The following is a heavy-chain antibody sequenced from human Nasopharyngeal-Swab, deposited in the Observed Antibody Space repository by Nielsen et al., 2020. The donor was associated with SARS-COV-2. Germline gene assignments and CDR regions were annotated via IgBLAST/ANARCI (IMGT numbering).Heavy chain of an antibody. D-gene: IGHD3-16*01. Sequence: GGSLRLSWAAAGCTLSSYWMSWVRQAPGKGLEWVAYIKEDGSEKYFVDSVKGRFTISRDNAKNSLYLQMNSLRAEDTAVYYCARDYTRFDYWGQGTLVTVSS. CDR1: GCTLSSYW. CDR2: IKEDGSEK. V-gene: IGHV3-7*05. CDR3: ARDYTRFDY. J-gene: IGHJ4*02.